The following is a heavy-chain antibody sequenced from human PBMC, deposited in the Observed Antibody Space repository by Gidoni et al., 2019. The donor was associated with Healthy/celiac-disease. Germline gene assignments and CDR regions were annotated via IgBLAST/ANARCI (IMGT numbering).Heavy chain of an antibody. CDR1: GFTFSSYA. CDR3: AKGHDGDFDFDY. Sequence: EVQLLESGGGWVQPGGSLRLSCAASGFTFSSYAMSWVRQAPGKGLEWVSAISGSGGSTYYADSVKGRFTISRDNSKNTLYLQMNSLRAEDTAVYYCAKGHDGDFDFDYWGQGTLVTVSS. CDR2: ISGSGGST. D-gene: IGHD4-17*01. V-gene: IGHV3-23*01. J-gene: IGHJ4*02.